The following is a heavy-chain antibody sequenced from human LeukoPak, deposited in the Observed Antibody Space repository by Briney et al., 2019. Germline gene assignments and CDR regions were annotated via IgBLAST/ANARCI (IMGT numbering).Heavy chain of an antibody. CDR3: AKGGGSGYFADY. Sequence: PGGSLRLSCAASGFTFSSYAMHWVRQAPGKGLEWVAVISYDGSNKYYADSVKGRFTISRDNSKNTLYLQMNSLRAEDTAVYYCAKGGGSGYFADYWGQGTLVTVSS. D-gene: IGHD3-22*01. CDR1: GFTFSSYA. V-gene: IGHV3-30*04. J-gene: IGHJ4*02. CDR2: ISYDGSNK.